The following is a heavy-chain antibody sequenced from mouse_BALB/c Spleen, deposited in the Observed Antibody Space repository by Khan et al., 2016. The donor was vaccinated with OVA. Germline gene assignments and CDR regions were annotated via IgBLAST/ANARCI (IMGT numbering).Heavy chain of an antibody. Sequence: QVQLMESGPGLVAPSQSLSITCTVSGFSLTSYGVHWVRQPPGKGLEWLGVIWADGSTNYNSALMSRLSILKDNSKSPVSFKINSLQTDDTAMYYCARLEDIWGQGTTLTVSS. CDR3: ARLEDI. D-gene: IGHD1-3*01. CDR1: GFSLTSYG. J-gene: IGHJ2*01. V-gene: IGHV2-9*02. CDR2: IWADGST.